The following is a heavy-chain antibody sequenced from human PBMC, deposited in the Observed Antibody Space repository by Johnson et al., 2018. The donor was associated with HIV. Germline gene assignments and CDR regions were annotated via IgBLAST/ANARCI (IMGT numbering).Heavy chain of an antibody. J-gene: IGHJ3*02. V-gene: IGHV3-30-3*01. CDR3: AKGNYYDSSGYYGSTHAFDI. CDR2: IPYDGYNK. CDR1: GFTFSSYA. D-gene: IGHD3-22*01. Sequence: QVQLVESGGGVVQPGRSLRLSCAASGFTFSSYAMHWVRQAPGKGLEWVAVIPYDGYNKYYADSVKGRFTLSRDNSKNTLYLQMNSLRAEDTAVYYCAKGNYYDSSGYYGSTHAFDIWGQGTMVTVSS.